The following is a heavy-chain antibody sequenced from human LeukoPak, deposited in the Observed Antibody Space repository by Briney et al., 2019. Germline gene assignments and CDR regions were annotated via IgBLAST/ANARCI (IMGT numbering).Heavy chain of an antibody. V-gene: IGHV5-51*01. D-gene: IGHD5-12*01. CDR1: GYSFTSYW. J-gene: IGHJ5*02. CDR2: IYPGDSDT. Sequence: GESLKISCKGSGYSFTSYWIGWVRQMPGKGLEWMGIIYPGDSDTRYSPSFQGQVTISADKSISTAYLQWSSLKASDTAMYYCARQSTGRYSGYPPPRSWFDPWGQGTLVTVSS. CDR3: ARQSTGRYSGYPPPRSWFDP.